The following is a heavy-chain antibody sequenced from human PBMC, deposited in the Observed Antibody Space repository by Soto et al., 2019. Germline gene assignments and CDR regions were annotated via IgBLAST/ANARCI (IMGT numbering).Heavy chain of an antibody. D-gene: IGHD2-21*02. CDR1: GFSFSDYY. Sequence: PGGSLRLSCAASGFSFSDYYMTWIRQAPGKGLEWISYISSSGTTLDYADSVKGRFTISRDNAKNSLYLQMNSLRAEDTAVYYCARYEGDTLYYYLHYTMDVWGQGTTVTVSS. V-gene: IGHV3-11*01. J-gene: IGHJ6*02. CDR2: ISSSGTTL. CDR3: ARYEGDTLYYYLHYTMDV.